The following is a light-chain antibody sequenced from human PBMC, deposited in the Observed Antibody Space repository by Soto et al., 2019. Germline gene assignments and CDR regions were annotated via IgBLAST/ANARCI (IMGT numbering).Light chain of an antibody. J-gene: IGLJ1*01. V-gene: IGLV2-11*01. CDR1: SSNFGGYNY. CDR3: CSYEGTYNSYG. Sequence: QSGLTQRRSVSGSPGQSVTISCTGTSSNFGGYNYVSWYQQHPGKVPKLLIYDVTKRPSGVPDRFSGSKSGNTASLTISGLQAEDEADYYCCSYEGTYNSYGFGTGTKVTVL. CDR2: DVT.